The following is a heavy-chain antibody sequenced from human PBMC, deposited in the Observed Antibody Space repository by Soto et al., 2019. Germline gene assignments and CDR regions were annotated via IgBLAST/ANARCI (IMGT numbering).Heavy chain of an antibody. D-gene: IGHD3-22*01. Sequence: PGESLKISCKGPGYSFAGYWITWVRQKPGKGLEWMGRMDPSDSQTYYSPSFRGHVTISVTKSITTAFLQWSSLRASGSAMYYCARQIYDSDTGPNFQYYFDTWGQGTPVTVSS. CDR3: ARQIYDSDTGPNFQYYFDT. CDR2: MDPSDSQT. J-gene: IGHJ4*02. V-gene: IGHV5-10-1*01. CDR1: GYSFAGYW.